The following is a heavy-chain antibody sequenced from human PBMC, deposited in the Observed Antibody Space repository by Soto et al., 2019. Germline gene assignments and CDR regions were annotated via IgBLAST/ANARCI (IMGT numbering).Heavy chain of an antibody. V-gene: IGHV1-46*01. CDR3: ARSFGSGTCHDAFDF. CDR1: GYTFTTYY. Sequence: QVQLVQSGAEVKKPGASVNVSCKASGYTFTTYYMHWVRQAPGQGLEWMGIINPSFGSTTYAQQFQGRVIMTRDTSTSTVYMELSSLRYEDTAVYFCARSFGSGTCHDAFDFWGQGTMVTVSS. J-gene: IGHJ3*01. CDR2: INPSFGST. D-gene: IGHD3-10*01.